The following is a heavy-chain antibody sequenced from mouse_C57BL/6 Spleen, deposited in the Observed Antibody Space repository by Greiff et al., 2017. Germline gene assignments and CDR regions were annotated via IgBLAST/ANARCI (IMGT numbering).Heavy chain of an antibody. CDR2: IYPGGGYT. CDR1: GYTFTNYW. CDR3: ARSDDYDGWFAY. V-gene: IGHV1-63*01. J-gene: IGHJ3*01. D-gene: IGHD2-4*01. Sequence: QVQLQQSGAELVRPGTSVKMSCKASGYTFTNYWIGWAKQRPGHGLEWIGDIYPGGGYTNYNEKFKGKDTLTADKSSSTAYMQFSSLTSEDSAIYYCARSDDYDGWFAYWGQGTLVTVSA.